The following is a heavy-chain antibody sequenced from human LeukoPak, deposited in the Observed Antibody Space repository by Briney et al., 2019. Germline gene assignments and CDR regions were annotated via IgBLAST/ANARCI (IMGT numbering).Heavy chain of an antibody. D-gene: IGHD5-18*01. CDR3: ARVNPGYSYGFDY. V-gene: IGHV3-64*01. CDR1: GFTFSSYA. Sequence: GGSLRLSCAASGFTFSSYAMHWVRQAPGKGLEYVSAISSNGGSTYYANSVKGRFTISRDNSKNTLYLQMGSLRAEDMAAYYCARVNPGYSYGFDYWGQGTLVTVSS. J-gene: IGHJ4*02. CDR2: ISSNGGST.